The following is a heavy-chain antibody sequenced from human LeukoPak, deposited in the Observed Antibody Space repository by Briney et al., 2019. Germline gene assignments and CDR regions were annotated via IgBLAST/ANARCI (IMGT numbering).Heavy chain of an antibody. V-gene: IGHV5-51*01. J-gene: IGHJ4*02. CDR1: GYTFTNYW. D-gene: IGHD6-19*01. CDR2: IYPADSDT. Sequence: GESLKISCKGSGYTFTNYWIGWLRQMPGKGLEWMGIIYPADSDTRYSPSFQGQVTISADKSISTAYLQWGSLKASDTAMYYCARPPQGSSGSLGFDYWGQGTLVTVSS. CDR3: ARPPQGSSGSLGFDY.